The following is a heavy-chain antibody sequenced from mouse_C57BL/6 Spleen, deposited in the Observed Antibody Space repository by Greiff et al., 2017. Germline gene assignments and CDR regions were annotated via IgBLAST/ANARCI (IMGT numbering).Heavy chain of an antibody. V-gene: IGHV5-9-1*02. CDR2: ISSGGDYI. CDR1: GFTFTSYA. CDR3: TREVAATADFDV. J-gene: IGHJ1*03. Sequence: DVKLVESGEGLVKPGGSLKLSCAASGFTFTSYAMSWVRQTPEQRLEWVAYISSGGDYIYYTDTVKGRFTISRDNARNTLYLQLSSLKSEGTAMYYCTREVAATADFDVWGTGTTVTVSS. D-gene: IGHD1-2*01.